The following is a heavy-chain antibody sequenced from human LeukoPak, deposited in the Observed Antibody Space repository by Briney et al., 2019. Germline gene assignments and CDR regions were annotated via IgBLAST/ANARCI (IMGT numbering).Heavy chain of an antibody. CDR2: IYYSGST. CDR3: ARFRSSAAVWFDP. D-gene: IGHD6-25*01. V-gene: IGHV4-59*11. Sequence: SETLSLTCTVSGGSISSHYWSWIRQPPGKGLEWVGYIYYSGSTNYNPSLQSRVTISVDTSKKQFSLKLNSVTAADTAVYYCARFRSSAAVWFDPWGQGTLVTVSS. J-gene: IGHJ5*02. CDR1: GGSISSHY.